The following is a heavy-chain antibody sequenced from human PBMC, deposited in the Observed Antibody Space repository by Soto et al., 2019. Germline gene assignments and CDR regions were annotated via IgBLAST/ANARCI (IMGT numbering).Heavy chain of an antibody. CDR3: TRNGTYSSSLRHCSGMDV. CDR2: IGPMLVTP. V-gene: IGHV1-69*01. Sequence: QVQLVQSGAEVKEPGSSVRVSCKASGGTFDNFIMNWVRQTPGQGLEWMGGIGPMLVTPTYAAKFKGRVTTTATGKNRTCDIEVTTLTAEDALNYYGTRNGTYSSSLRHCSGMDVWAQGTTVTVSS. J-gene: IGHJ6*02. CDR1: GGTFDNFI. D-gene: IGHD4-4*01.